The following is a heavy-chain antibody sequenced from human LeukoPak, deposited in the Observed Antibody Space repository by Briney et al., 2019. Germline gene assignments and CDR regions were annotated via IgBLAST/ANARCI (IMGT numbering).Heavy chain of an antibody. V-gene: IGHV4-59*08. Sequence: KSSETLSLTCNVSGGSISGYHWSWIRQPPGKGLEWIGYIYSGSTNYNPSLKSRVTISVDTSKNQFSLKLSSVTAADTAVYYCASRGGKSFDFWGQGTLVTVSS. CDR2: IYSGST. D-gene: IGHD3-16*01. J-gene: IGHJ4*02. CDR3: ASRGGKSFDF. CDR1: GGSISGYH.